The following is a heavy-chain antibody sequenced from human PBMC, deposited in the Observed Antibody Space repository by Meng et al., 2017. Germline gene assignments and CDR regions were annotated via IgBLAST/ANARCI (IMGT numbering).Heavy chain of an antibody. V-gene: IGHV1-18*01. J-gene: IGHJ2*01. CDR2: ISAYNGNT. Sequence: QGEWGQAGAGVKKPGASVKVACKASGYTFTRYGISWVRQAPGQGLEWMGWISAYNGNTNYAQKLQGRVTMTTDTSTSTAYMELRSLRSDDTAVYYCARGGSRYYGDYNWYFDLWGRGTLVTVSS. CDR3: ARGGSRYYGDYNWYFDL. D-gene: IGHD4-17*01. CDR1: GYTFTRYG.